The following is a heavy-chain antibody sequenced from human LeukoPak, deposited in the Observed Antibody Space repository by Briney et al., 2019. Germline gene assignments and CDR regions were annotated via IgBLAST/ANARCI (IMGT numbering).Heavy chain of an antibody. CDR3: AKDMPDYYESSGLTYYFDS. J-gene: IGHJ4*02. V-gene: IGHV3-9*01. D-gene: IGHD3-22*01. CDR1: GFTFDEYA. Sequence: GGSLRLSCAASGFTFDEYAMHWVRQAPGKGLEWVSSISWNSNSIDYADSVKGRFTISRDNAKNSVYLQMTSLRAEDTALYYCAKDMPDYYESSGLTYYFDSWGQGTLVTVSS. CDR2: ISWNSNSI.